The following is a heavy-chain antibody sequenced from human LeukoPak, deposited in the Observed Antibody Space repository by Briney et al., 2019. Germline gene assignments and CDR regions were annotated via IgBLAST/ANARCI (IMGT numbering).Heavy chain of an antibody. CDR1: GFTFSAYA. J-gene: IGHJ4*02. D-gene: IGHD3-22*01. CDR3: ARRDYYDSSGYRPLFDY. CDR2: MSGNGGTT. Sequence: GGSLRLSCAASGFTFSAYAMSWVRQAPGKGLEWVSGMSGNGGTTYYADSVKGRFTISRDNSKNALYLQMNNLRAEDTAVYYCARRDYYDSSGYRPLFDYWGQGTLVTVSS. V-gene: IGHV3-23*01.